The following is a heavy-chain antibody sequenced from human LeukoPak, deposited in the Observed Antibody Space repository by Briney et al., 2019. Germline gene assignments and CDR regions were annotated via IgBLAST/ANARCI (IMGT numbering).Heavy chain of an antibody. Sequence: GGSLRLSCAASGVTFSSYLMHWVRQVPGKGLVWVSRINRDGRSTSYADSVKGRFTISRDNAKNTMYLQMNSLRVEDTAVYYYANALPDYYGMDVWGQGTTVTVSS. V-gene: IGHV3-74*01. CDR3: ANALPDYYGMDV. CDR2: INRDGRST. J-gene: IGHJ6*02. CDR1: GVTFSSYL.